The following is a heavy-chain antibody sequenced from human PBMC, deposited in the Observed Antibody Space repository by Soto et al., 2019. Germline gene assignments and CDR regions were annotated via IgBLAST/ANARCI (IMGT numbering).Heavy chain of an antibody. V-gene: IGHV5-51*01. Sequence: PGESLKISCKASGYTFTNHWIGWVRQMPGKGLEWMAIIYPEDSDTRYSPSFEGQVTISADKSISTAYVQWTSLKASDTGVYYCTSVPAWGRSWFRRFENWGQGTPVTVSS. D-gene: IGHD3-10*01. J-gene: IGHJ4*02. CDR3: TSVPAWGRSWFRRFEN. CDR1: GYTFTNHW. CDR2: IYPEDSDT.